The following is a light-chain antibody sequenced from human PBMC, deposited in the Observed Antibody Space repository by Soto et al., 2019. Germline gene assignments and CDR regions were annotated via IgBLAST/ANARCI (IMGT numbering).Light chain of an antibody. CDR1: TSNIGYNF. CDR2: END. CDR3: ATWESSLSIAV. J-gene: IGLJ2*01. Sequence: QSFLTQQPSVSAAPGQRVTISCSGSTSNIGYNFVSWYQQFPGAAPKLLIFENDKRVSGTPDRFSGSKSGTSGTLAITGLQTGDEADYYCATWESSLSIAVFGGGTKVTVL. V-gene: IGLV1-51*02.